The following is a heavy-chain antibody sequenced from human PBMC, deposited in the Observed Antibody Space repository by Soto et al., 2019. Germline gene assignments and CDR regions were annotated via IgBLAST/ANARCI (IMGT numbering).Heavy chain of an antibody. V-gene: IGHV1-18*01. CDR3: ARDRYFENSGSDPVIMDV. Sequence: GASVKVSCKASGYTFTSYGISWVRQAPGQGLEWMGWISAYNGNTNYAQKLQGRVTMTTDTSTSTAYMELRSLRSDDTAVYYCARDRYFENSGSDPVIMDVWGQGTTVTGAS. CDR1: GYTFTSYG. CDR2: ISAYNGNT. J-gene: IGHJ6*02. D-gene: IGHD1-26*01.